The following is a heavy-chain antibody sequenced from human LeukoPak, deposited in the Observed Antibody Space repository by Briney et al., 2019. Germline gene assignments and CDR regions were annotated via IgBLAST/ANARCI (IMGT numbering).Heavy chain of an antibody. CDR1: GFTFSSYW. V-gene: IGHV3-74*01. D-gene: IGHD1-14*01. Sequence: PGGSLRLSCAASGFTFSSYWMHWVRQAPGKGLVWVSRINSDGSSTSYADSVKGRLTISRDNAKNTLYLQTNSLRAEDTAVYYCATGQGHGMDVWGQGTTVTVPS. CDR3: ATGQGHGMDV. CDR2: INSDGSST. J-gene: IGHJ6*02.